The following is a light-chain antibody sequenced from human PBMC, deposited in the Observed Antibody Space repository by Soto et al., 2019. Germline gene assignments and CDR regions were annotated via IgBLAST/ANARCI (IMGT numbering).Light chain of an antibody. V-gene: IGKV3D-15*01. CDR2: GVY. Sequence: IVMTQSPTILSVSPGERATLSCRASQSVSSNLAWYQQKPGQAPRLLIYGVYTRAPGIPARFSGSGSGTEFTLTISSLQSEDFATYYCLQHNSYPLSFGGGTKVEMK. CDR1: QSVSSN. CDR3: LQHNSYPLS. J-gene: IGKJ4*01.